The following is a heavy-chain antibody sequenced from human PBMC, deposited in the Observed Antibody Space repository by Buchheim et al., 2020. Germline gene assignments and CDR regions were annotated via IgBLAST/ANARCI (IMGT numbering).Heavy chain of an antibody. J-gene: IGHJ6*02. CDR1: GYTFTSYY. V-gene: IGHV1-46*03. CDR2: INPSGGST. CDR3: ARASGGYAFFGYYYYGMDV. Sequence: QVQLVQSGAEVKKPGASVKVSCKASGYTFTSYYMHWVRQAPGQGLEWMGIINPSGGSTSYAQKFQGRVTMTRDTSTSTVYLELSSLRSEDTAVYYCARASGGYAFFGYYYYGMDVWGQGTT. D-gene: IGHD1-26*01.